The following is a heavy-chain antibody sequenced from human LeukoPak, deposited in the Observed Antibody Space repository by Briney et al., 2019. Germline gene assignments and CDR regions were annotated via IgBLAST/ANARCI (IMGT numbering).Heavy chain of an antibody. Sequence: HPGRSLRLSCAASGFTFSSYAMHWVRQAPGKGLEWVAVISYDGSNKYYGDSVKGRFTISRDSSKNTLYLQMNTLRAEDTAVYYCAKDRFSYYYDDSGYYPFDYWGQGTLVTVSS. V-gene: IGHV3-30*18. D-gene: IGHD3-22*01. CDR3: AKDRFSYYYDDSGYYPFDY. CDR1: GFTFSSYA. J-gene: IGHJ4*02. CDR2: ISYDGSNK.